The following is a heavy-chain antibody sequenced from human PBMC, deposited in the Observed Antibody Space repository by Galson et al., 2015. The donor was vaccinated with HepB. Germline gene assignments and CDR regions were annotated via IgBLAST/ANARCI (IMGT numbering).Heavy chain of an antibody. CDR2: IIPIFGTA. Sequence: SVKVSCKASGGTFSSYAISWVRQAPGQGLEWMGGIIPIFGTANYAQKFQGRVTITADESTSTAYMELSSLRSEDTAVYYCARYDSTDFGPLYYNWFDPWGQGTLVTVSS. J-gene: IGHJ5*02. D-gene: IGHD2-8*01. CDR3: ARYDSTDFGPLYYNWFDP. V-gene: IGHV1-69*13. CDR1: GGTFSSYA.